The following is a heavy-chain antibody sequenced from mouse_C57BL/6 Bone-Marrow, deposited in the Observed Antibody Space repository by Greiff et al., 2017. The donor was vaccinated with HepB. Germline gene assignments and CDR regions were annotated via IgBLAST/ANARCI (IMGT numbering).Heavy chain of an antibody. V-gene: IGHV1-55*01. CDR2: IYPGSGST. D-gene: IGHD2-1*01. CDR3: AAGGGNYNY. CDR1: GYTFTSYW. Sequence: QVQLKQPGAELVKPGASVKMSCKASGYTFTSYWITWVKQRPGQGLEWIGDIYPGSGSTNYNEKFKSKATLTLAKSSSTAYMQLSSLTSEASAVYYCAAGGGNYNYWGQGTTLTVSS. J-gene: IGHJ2*01.